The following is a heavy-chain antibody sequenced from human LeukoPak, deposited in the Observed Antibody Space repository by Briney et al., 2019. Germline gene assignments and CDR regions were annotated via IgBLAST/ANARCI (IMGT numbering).Heavy chain of an antibody. CDR2: ISRSGSTK. D-gene: IGHD2-15*01. CDR1: GFTFSDYN. CDR3: ARESEHSVSQVDFDL. V-gene: IGHV3-11*04. Sequence: GGSLRLTCAASGFTFSDYNMRWIRQAPGKGLEWVSSISRSGSTKYYADSVKGRFTISRDNAKNSLYLQMNSLRGEDTAVYYCARESEHSVSQVDFDLWGQGTMVTVSS. J-gene: IGHJ3*01.